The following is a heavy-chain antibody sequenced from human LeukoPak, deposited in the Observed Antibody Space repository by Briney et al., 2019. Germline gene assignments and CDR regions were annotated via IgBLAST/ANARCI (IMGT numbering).Heavy chain of an antibody. Sequence: GGSLGLSCAASGFTFSSYSMNWVRQAPGKGLEWVSYISVSTSTIYYAESVKGRFTISRDNAEKSLYLQMNSLRAEDTAVYYCARDDGDYAHPVDYWGQGTLVTVSS. V-gene: IGHV3-48*04. CDR1: GFTFSSYS. CDR2: ISVSTSTI. J-gene: IGHJ4*02. CDR3: ARDDGDYAHPVDY. D-gene: IGHD4-17*01.